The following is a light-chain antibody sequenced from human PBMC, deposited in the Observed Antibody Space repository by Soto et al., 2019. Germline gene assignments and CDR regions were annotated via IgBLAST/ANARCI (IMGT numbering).Light chain of an antibody. V-gene: IGKV3D-15*01. CDR2: GAF. CDR1: QYVSNK. Sequence: EIVMTQSAATLSVSPGETATLSCRASQYVSNKVAWYQQKPGQAPSLLIYGAFSRATGIPDRFSGSGSGTEFTLTVDRLEPEDFAVYYCQQYNNWPRTFGQRTKVDIK. J-gene: IGKJ1*01. CDR3: QQYNNWPRT.